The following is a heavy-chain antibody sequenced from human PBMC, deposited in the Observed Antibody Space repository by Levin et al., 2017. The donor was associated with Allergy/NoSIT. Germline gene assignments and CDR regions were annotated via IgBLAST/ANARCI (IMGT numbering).Heavy chain of an antibody. CDR1: GASISRGFYY. CDR2: IYVTGST. D-gene: IGHD5-12*01. CDR3: ARDLEGFSGYKPYCYTDV. Sequence: TSETLSLTCSVSGASISRGFYYWSWIRQPAGEGLEWIGRIYVTGSTTYSPSLKSRVTISLDRSKDQVSLKINSVTAADTAVYYCARDLEGFSGYKPYCYTDVWGKGTTVTVSS. V-gene: IGHV4-61*02. J-gene: IGHJ6*03.